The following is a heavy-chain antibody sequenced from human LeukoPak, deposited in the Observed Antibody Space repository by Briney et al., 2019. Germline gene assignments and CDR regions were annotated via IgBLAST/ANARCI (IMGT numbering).Heavy chain of an antibody. Sequence: SETLSFTCAVSGYSLSSGYSWGWIRQPPGKGLEWIGNIYHSGSTYKNPSLKSRVTISLDTSKNQFSLNLSSVTAADTAMYYCARLSGAPIRHPIYHFDYWGQGTLVPVSS. J-gene: IGHJ4*02. CDR2: IYHSGST. V-gene: IGHV4-38-2*01. CDR1: GYSLSSGYS. CDR3: ARLSGAPIRHPIYHFDY. D-gene: IGHD2-2*02.